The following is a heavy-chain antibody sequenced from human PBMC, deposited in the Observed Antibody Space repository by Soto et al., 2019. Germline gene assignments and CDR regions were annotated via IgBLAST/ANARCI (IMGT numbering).Heavy chain of an antibody. J-gene: IGHJ5*02. CDR1: GYTFTSYA. CDR3: ARDPLSYDSSGGIP. D-gene: IGHD3-22*01. CDR2: INAGNGNT. V-gene: IGHV1-3*01. Sequence: GASVKVSCKASGYTFTSYAMHWVRQAPGQRLEWMGRINAGNGNTKYSQKFQGRVTITRDTSASTAYMELSSLRSEDTSVYYCARDPLSYDSSGGIPWGEGTLVTVSS.